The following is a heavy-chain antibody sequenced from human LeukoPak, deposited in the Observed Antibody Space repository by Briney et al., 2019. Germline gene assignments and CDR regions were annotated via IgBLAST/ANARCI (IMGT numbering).Heavy chain of an antibody. D-gene: IGHD5-18*01. J-gene: IGHJ4*02. CDR1: GFAFSRHW. CDR3: ARDGNTAMPNFDY. CDR2: IHGDGSGT. Sequence: GGSLRLSCAASGFAFSRHWLHWVRQAPGKGLVWVSRIHGDGSGTTYADSVKGRFTISRDNAKNSLHLQMNSLRAEDTAVYYCARDGNTAMPNFDYWGQGTLVTVSS. V-gene: IGHV3-74*01.